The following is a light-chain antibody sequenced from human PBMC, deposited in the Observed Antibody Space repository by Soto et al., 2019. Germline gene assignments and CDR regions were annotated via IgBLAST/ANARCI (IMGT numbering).Light chain of an antibody. Sequence: EIVMTQSPATLSVSPGERVTFSCRASQSVTSSLAWYQHKPGQAPRLLISGASTGATGIPARFSGSGSGTEFTLTINSLQSEGFAIYYCQQYNNWPVTFGGGTKVEIK. J-gene: IGKJ4*01. CDR2: GAS. CDR3: QQYNNWPVT. V-gene: IGKV3-15*01. CDR1: QSVTSS.